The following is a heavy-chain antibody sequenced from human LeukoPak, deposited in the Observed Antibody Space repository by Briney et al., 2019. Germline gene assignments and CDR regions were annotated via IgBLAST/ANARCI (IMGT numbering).Heavy chain of an antibody. Sequence: ASVKVSCKVSGYTFTSYYMHWVRQAPGQGLEWMGIINPSGGSTSYAQKFQGRVTMTRDTSTSTVYMELSSLRSEDTAVYYCARDYYDSSGYPTGFDYWGQGTLVTVSS. J-gene: IGHJ4*02. CDR2: INPSGGST. D-gene: IGHD3-22*01. V-gene: IGHV1-46*01. CDR1: GYTFTSYY. CDR3: ARDYYDSSGYPTGFDY.